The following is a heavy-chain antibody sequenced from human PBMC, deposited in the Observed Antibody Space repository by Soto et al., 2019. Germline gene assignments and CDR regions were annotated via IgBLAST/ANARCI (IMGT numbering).Heavy chain of an antibody. V-gene: IGHV4-30-4*01. J-gene: IGHJ4*02. CDR2: IYRSGST. D-gene: IGHD3-10*01. CDR3: ARRPYFAGSGSLDYFDY. Sequence: QVKLQESGPGLVKPSQTLSLTCTVSGGSISSGDVYWSWIRQAPGKGLEWIGYIYRSGSTKYNPSLNSRLTISVDTSKNQFSLDLSSVTAADTAVYYCARRPYFAGSGSLDYFDYWGQGTLVTVSS. CDR1: GGSISSGDVY.